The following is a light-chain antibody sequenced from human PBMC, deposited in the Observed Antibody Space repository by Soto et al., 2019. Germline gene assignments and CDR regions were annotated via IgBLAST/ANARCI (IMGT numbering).Light chain of an antibody. CDR2: GSS. CDR1: QLFSSN. Sequence: EIVLTHSPATLSVSPWEIVTLSCWASQLFSSNLAWYQRRPGLAPRLLIYGSSTRATGVPARFSGSASGTEFTLTISSLQSEDFGVYYCQQYNDCPRTFGQGTRLEIK. CDR3: QQYNDCPRT. V-gene: IGKV3-15*01. J-gene: IGKJ5*01.